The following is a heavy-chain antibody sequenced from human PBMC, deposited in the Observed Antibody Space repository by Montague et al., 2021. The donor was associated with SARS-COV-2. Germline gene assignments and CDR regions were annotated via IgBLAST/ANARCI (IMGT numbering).Heavy chain of an antibody. V-gene: IGHV3-30*04. J-gene: IGHJ6*02. D-gene: IGHD3-10*01. CDR1: GFTFSSYA. CDR3: ARDRPYYYGSGIPGYYGMDV. CDR2: ISYDGSNN. Sequence: SLRLSCAASGFTFSSYALHLVRQAPGKGLEWVAVISYDGSNNYYVYSXQGLFTISRDNSKNTLYLQMNSLRAEDTAVYYCARDRPYYYGSGIPGYYGMDVWGQGTTVTVSS.